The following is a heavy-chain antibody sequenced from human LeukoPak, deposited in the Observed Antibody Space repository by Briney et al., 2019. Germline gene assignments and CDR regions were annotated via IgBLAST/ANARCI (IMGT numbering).Heavy chain of an antibody. CDR2: MSYDGNNF. D-gene: IGHD6-13*01. CDR3: TREWGAAADY. J-gene: IGHJ4*02. Sequence: GGSLRLSCVTSGFTFLDFAVHWVRQAPGKGLEWVAVMSYDGNNFYYVDSVKGRFILSRDSSKNTLYLQMNSLRREDTAVYYCTREWGAAADYWGQGTLVTVSS. CDR1: GFTFLDFA. V-gene: IGHV3-30-3*01.